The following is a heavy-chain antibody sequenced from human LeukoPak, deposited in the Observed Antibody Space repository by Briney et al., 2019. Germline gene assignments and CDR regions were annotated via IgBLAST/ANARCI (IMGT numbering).Heavy chain of an antibody. J-gene: IGHJ4*02. V-gene: IGHV4-34*01. Sequence: SETLSLTCAVYGGSFSGYYWSWIRQPPGKGLEWIEEINHSGSTNYNPSLKSRVTISVDTSKNQFSLKLSSVTAADTAVYYCARGSAYQAPFDYWGQGTLVTVSS. CDR2: INHSGST. CDR3: ARGSAYQAPFDY. CDR1: GGSFSGYY.